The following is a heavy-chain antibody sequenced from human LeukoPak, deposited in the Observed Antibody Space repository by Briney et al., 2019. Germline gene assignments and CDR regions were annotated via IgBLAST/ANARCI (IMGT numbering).Heavy chain of an antibody. Sequence: SETLSLTCTVSGGSISSSGYYWSWIRQHPGKGLEWIGYIYYSGSTYYNPSLKSRVTISVDTSKNQFSLKLSSVTAADTAVYYCARDLVVPAATNAFDIWGQGTMVTVSS. D-gene: IGHD2-2*01. V-gene: IGHV4-31*03. CDR1: GGSISSSGYY. J-gene: IGHJ3*02. CDR3: ARDLVVPAATNAFDI. CDR2: IYYSGST.